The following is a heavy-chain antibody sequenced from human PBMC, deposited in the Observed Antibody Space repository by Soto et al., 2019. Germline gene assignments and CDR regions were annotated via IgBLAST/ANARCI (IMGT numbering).Heavy chain of an antibody. D-gene: IGHD1-26*01. CDR1: GFTFSSYA. J-gene: IGHJ4*02. CDR3: ARRGSGSDYDY. V-gene: IGHV3-23*01. Sequence: EVQLLESGGGLVQPGWSLRLSCAASGFTFSSYAMRWVRQAPVKGLEWVSAISGSGGSTYYADSVKGRLTISRDNSKNTLYLQMNSLIAEDTAVYYCARRGSGSDYDYWGQGTLVTVSS. CDR2: ISGSGGST.